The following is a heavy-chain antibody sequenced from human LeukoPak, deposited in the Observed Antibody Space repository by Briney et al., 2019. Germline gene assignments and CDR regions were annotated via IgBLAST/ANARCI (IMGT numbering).Heavy chain of an antibody. CDR2: ISWDGGSR. CDR1: GFTFDDYT. V-gene: IGHV3-43*01. Sequence: GGSLRLSCAASGFTFDDYTMHWVRQAPGKGLEWVSLISWDGGSRYYADSVKGRFTISRDNAKNSLSLQMNSLRVEDTAVYYCAKVAKYYYGSETYYFFEHWGQGTPVTASS. D-gene: IGHD3-10*01. CDR3: AKVAKYYYGSETYYFFEH. J-gene: IGHJ4*02.